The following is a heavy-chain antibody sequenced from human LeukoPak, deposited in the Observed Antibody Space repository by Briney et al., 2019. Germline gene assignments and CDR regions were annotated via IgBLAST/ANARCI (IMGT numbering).Heavy chain of an antibody. CDR2: IKQDGSEK. V-gene: IGHV3-7*01. Sequence: GGSLRLSCAASGFTFSSYWMSWVRQAPGKGLEWVANIKQDGSEKYYVDSVKGRFTISRDNAKNSLYLQMNSLRAEDTAVYYCARDKPKRYYYYGMDVWGQGTTVTVSS. CDR3: ARDKPKRYYYYGMDV. CDR1: GFTFSSYW. J-gene: IGHJ6*02.